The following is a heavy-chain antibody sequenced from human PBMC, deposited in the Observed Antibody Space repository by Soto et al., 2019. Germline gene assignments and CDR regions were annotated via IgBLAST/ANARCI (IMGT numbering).Heavy chain of an antibody. CDR3: AAGQPAYYYGMDV. V-gene: IGHV1-58*02. J-gene: IGHJ6*02. CDR2: IVVGSGNT. Sequence: ASVKVSCKASGGTFSSYAISWVRQAPGQGLEWIGWIVVGSGNTNYAQKFQERVTITRDMSTSTAYMELSSLRSEDTAVYYCAAGQPAYYYGMDVWGQGTTVTVSS. D-gene: IGHD1-1*01. CDR1: GGTFSSYA.